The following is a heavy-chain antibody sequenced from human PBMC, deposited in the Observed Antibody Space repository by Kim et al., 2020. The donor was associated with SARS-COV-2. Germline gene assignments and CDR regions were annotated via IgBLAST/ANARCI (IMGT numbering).Heavy chain of an antibody. CDR1: GFTFSSYA. D-gene: IGHD4-17*01. Sequence: GGSLRLSCAASGFTFSSYAMSWVRQAPGKGLEWVSVISGSGDTTYYVDSVKGRFTISRDNSNTLHLQMNSLRAEDTAVYYCAKVYGDKRGYFDYWGQGTL. CDR2: ISGSGDTT. V-gene: IGHV3-23*01. J-gene: IGHJ4*02. CDR3: AKVYGDKRGYFDY.